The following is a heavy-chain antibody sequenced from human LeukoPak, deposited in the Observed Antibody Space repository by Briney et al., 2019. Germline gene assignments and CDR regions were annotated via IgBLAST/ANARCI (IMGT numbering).Heavy chain of an antibody. CDR1: TGSLTSGNY. V-gene: IGHV4-31*03. Sequence: SQTLSLTCTLSTGSLTSGNYWSCIRQHPGKGLEWIGNIHYSGRTFYNPSLKSRVLISVDTSKNQFSLKLRSVTAADTAVYYCAKDKRITLIEGARDAFDIWGQGTMVTVSS. CDR3: AKDKRITLIEGARDAFDI. CDR2: IHYSGRT. J-gene: IGHJ3*02. D-gene: IGHD3-22*01.